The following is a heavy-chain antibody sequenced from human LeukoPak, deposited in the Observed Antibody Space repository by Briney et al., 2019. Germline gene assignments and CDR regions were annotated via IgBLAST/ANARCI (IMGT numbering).Heavy chain of an antibody. CDR1: GGSFSGYY. CDR3: ASGDYGDYVFNY. J-gene: IGHJ4*02. CDR2: INHSGST. D-gene: IGHD4-17*01. Sequence: SETLSLTCAVYGGSFSGYYWSWIRQPPGKGLEWIGEINHSGSTNYNPSLKSRVTMSVDTSKNQFSLKLSSVTAADTAVYYCASGDYGDYVFNYWGQGTLVTVSS. V-gene: IGHV4-34*01.